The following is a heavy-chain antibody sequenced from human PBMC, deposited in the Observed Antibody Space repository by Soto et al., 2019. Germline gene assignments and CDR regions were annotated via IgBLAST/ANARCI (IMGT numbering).Heavy chain of an antibody. D-gene: IGHD4-17*01. CDR3: AKDNPGRDGDYESTCFEP. CDR2: LSWDSGKL. Sequence: PGGSLRLSCAASGFSIDDFAMHWVRQAPGKGLEWVSSLSWDSGKLDYADSVTARFPVSRDNAKNSLFLQMSSLKPEDTSFYFCAKDNPGRDGDYESTCFEPWGQGTLVTVSS. CDR1: GFSIDDFA. V-gene: IGHV3-9*01. J-gene: IGHJ5*02.